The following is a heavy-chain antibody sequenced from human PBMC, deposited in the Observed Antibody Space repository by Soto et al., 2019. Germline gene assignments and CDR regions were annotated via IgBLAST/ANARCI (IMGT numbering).Heavy chain of an antibody. J-gene: IGHJ6*02. CDR3: ASNIAVAGTGYYHYYYGMDV. D-gene: IGHD6-19*01. Sequence: QVQLVQSGAEVKKPGSSVKVSCKASGGTFSSYAISWVRQAPGQGLEWMGGIIPIFGTANYAQKFQGRVTITEDESTSTAYMELSSLRADDTAVYYCASNIAVAGTGYYHYYYGMDVCGQVTTVTVSS. CDR1: GGTFSSYA. CDR2: IIPIFGTA. V-gene: IGHV1-69*01.